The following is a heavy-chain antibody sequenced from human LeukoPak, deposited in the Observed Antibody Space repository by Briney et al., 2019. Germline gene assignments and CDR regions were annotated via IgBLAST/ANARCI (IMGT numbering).Heavy chain of an antibody. V-gene: IGHV3-74*01. CDR3: ARDRAVRGVIIDY. D-gene: IGHD3-10*01. J-gene: IGHJ4*02. CDR1: GFTFSSSW. CDR2: INNVGSST. Sequence: GGSLRLSCAASGFTFSSSWMHWVRQAPGKGLVWVSRINNVGSSTSYADSVKGRFTISRDNAKNTLYLQMNSLRAEDTAVYYCARDRAVRGVIIDYWGQGTLVTVSS.